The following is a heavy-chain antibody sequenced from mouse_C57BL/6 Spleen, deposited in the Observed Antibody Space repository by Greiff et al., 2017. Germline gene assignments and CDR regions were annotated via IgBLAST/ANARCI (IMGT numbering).Heavy chain of an antibody. D-gene: IGHD1-1*01. J-gene: IGHJ2*01. CDR1: GYTFTDYE. Sequence: VKLVESGAELVRPGASVTLSCKASGYTFTDYEMHWVKQTPVHGLEWIGAIDPETGGTAYNQKFKGKAILTADKSSSTAYMELRSLTSEDTAVYYCTRPLYYYGSSYVNFDYWGQGTTLTVSS. CDR3: TRPLYYYGSSYVNFDY. CDR2: IDPETGGT. V-gene: IGHV1-15*01.